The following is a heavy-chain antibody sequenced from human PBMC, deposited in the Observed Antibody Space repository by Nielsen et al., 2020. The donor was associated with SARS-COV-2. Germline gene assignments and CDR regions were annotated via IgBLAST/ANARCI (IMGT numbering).Heavy chain of an antibody. CDR3: ASRYCSSTSCYRSNGMDV. J-gene: IGHJ6*02. D-gene: IGHD2-2*01. V-gene: IGHV1-18*01. CDR2: ISAYSGNT. Sequence: WVRQAPGQGLEWMGWISAYSGNTKYAQKFQGRVTITADKSTSTAYMELSSLRSEDTAVYYCASRYCSSTSCYRSNGMDVWGQGTTVTVSS.